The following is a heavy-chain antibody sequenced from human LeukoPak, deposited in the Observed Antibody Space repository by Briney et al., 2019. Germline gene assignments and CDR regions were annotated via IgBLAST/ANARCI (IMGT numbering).Heavy chain of an antibody. Sequence: SETLSLTCSVSVGFTTYDYWNWIRQPAGKAPEWIGRIHTTGSTNYNPSLKSRLTMTLDKSKKQFSLKVTSMTAADTAVYYCARGGGNRHFDSWGQGILVTVSS. V-gene: IGHV4-4*07. CDR3: ARGGGNRHFDS. D-gene: IGHD2-15*01. CDR1: VGFTTYDY. J-gene: IGHJ4*02. CDR2: IHTTGST.